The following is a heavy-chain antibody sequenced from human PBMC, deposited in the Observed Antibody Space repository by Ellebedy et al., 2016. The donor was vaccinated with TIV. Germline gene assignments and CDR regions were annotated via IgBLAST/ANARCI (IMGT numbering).Heavy chain of an antibody. CDR3: AKENYGMDV. Sequence: MPSETLSLTCAVSGGSISSSNWWSWVRQPPGKGLEWIGEIWHSGSTNYNPSLKSRVTISVAKSKNQFSLKLNSVSAADTAVYYCAKENYGMDVWGQGTTVTVSS. CDR1: GGSISSSNW. V-gene: IGHV4-4*02. CDR2: IWHSGST. J-gene: IGHJ6*02.